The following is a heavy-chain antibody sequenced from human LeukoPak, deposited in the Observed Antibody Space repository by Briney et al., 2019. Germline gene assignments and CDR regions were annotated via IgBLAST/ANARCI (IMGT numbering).Heavy chain of an antibody. V-gene: IGHV3-30*02. CDR2: IRYDGSNK. CDR3: VYQGSSSDGYYYYMDV. CDR1: GFTFSSYG. D-gene: IGHD6-6*01. J-gene: IGHJ6*03. Sequence: GGSLRLSCAASGFTFSSYGMRWVRQAPGKGLEWVAFIRYDGSNKYYADSVKGRFTISRDNSKNTLYLQMNSLRAEDTAVYYCVYQGSSSDGYYYYMDVWGKGTTVTVSS.